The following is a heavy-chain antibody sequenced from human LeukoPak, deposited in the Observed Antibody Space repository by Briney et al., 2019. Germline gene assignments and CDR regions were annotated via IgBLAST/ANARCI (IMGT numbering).Heavy chain of an antibody. Sequence: NTSETLSLTCTVSGGSISSYYWSWIRQPPGKGLEWIGYIYYSGSTNYNPSLKSRVTISVDTSKNQFSLKLSSVTAADTAVYYCARVDSSNWYEYRGYFDYWGQGTLVTVSS. CDR1: GGSISSYY. CDR2: IYYSGST. J-gene: IGHJ4*02. V-gene: IGHV4-59*01. D-gene: IGHD6-13*01. CDR3: ARVDSSNWYEYRGYFDY.